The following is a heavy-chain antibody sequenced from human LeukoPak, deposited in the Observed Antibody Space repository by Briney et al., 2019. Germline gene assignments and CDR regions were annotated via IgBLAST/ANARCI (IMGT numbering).Heavy chain of an antibody. J-gene: IGHJ5*02. Sequence: SETLSLTCAVYGGSFSGYYWSWIRQPPGKGLEWIGEINHSGSTNYNPSLKSRVTISVDTSKNQFSLKLSSVTAADTAVYYCAGNPTYYDILKGADPWGQGTLVTVSS. CDR1: GGSFSGYY. V-gene: IGHV4-34*01. D-gene: IGHD3-9*01. CDR2: INHSGST. CDR3: AGNPTYYDILKGADP.